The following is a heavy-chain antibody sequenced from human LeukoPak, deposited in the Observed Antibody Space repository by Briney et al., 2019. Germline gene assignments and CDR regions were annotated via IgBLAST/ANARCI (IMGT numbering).Heavy chain of an antibody. J-gene: IGHJ3*02. CDR2: INPSGGST. D-gene: IGHD2-15*01. CDR3: ARVPVAATGHDAFDI. CDR1: GYTFNGYY. V-gene: IGHV1-46*02. Sequence: ASVKVSCKASGYTFNGYYMHWVRQAPGQGLEWMGIINPSGGSTSYAQKFQGRVTMTRDMSTSTVYMELSSLRSEDTAVYYCARVPVAATGHDAFDIWGQGTMVTVSS.